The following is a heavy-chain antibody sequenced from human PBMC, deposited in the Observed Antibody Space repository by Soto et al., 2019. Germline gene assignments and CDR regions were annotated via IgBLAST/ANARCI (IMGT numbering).Heavy chain of an antibody. CDR3: ARAPPYRKYDSSGFSWDY. V-gene: IGHV1-18*01. CDR1: GYTFTSYG. D-gene: IGHD3-22*01. J-gene: IGHJ4*02. CDR2: ISAYNGNT. Sequence: GASVKVSCKASGYTFTSYGISWVRQAPGQGLEWMGWISAYNGNTNYAQKLQGRVTMTTDTSTSTAYMELRSLRSDDTAVYYCARAPPYRKYDSSGFSWDYWGQGTLVTVSS.